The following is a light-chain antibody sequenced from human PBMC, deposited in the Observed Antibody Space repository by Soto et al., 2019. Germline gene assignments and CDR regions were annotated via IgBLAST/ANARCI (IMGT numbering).Light chain of an antibody. V-gene: IGKV3-20*01. Sequence: EIVLTQSPGTLSLSPGERATLSCRASQSVSSSYLAWYQQKPGQAPRLLIYGASSRATGIPDRFSGSGSGTXXXXTXSRXEXXDFAXXYCQHLFTFGPGTKVDI. CDR2: GAS. CDR1: QSVSSSY. CDR3: QHLFT. J-gene: IGKJ3*01.